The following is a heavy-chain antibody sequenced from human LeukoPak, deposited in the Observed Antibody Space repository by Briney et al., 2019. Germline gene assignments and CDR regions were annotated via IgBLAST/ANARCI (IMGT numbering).Heavy chain of an antibody. CDR2: IYYSGST. CDR3: ARGVKGLRGAFDM. Sequence: PCETLGLTCTVSGGSISSGVYYWSWIRQHPGKGLEWIGYIYYSGSTYSNPSLKSRLTMSVDISKNQFSLKLSSVTAADTAVYYCARGVKGLRGAFDMWAQWTMVPVSS. D-gene: IGHD3-10*01. J-gene: IGHJ3*02. CDR1: GGSISSGVYY. V-gene: IGHV4-31*03.